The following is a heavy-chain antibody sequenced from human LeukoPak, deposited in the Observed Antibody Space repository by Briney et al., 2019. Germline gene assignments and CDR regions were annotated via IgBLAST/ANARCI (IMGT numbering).Heavy chain of an antibody. J-gene: IGHJ6*02. D-gene: IGHD6-13*01. CDR1: GYTFNNFE. CDR3: ASPRQQLSPYYYYGMDV. Sequence: ASVKVSCKASGYTFNNFEINWVRQAPGQGLEWMGWINPNSGGTNYAQKFQGRVTMTRDTSISTAYMELSRLRSDDTAVYYCASPRQQLSPYYYYGMDVWGQGTTVTVSS. CDR2: INPNSGGT. V-gene: IGHV1-2*02.